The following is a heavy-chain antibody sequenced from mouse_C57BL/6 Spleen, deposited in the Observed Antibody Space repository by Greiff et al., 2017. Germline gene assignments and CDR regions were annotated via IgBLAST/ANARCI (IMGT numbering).Heavy chain of an antibody. CDR3: ARRRYYGSSYRSYFDY. CDR2: ISDGGSYT. CDR1: GFTFSSSA. Sequence: EVKLVESGGGLVKPGGSLKLSCAASGFTFSSSAMSWVRQTPEKRLEWVATISDGGSYTYYPDNVKGRFTISRDNAKNNLYLQMSHLKSEDTAMYYCARRRYYGSSYRSYFDYWGQGTTLTVSS. J-gene: IGHJ2*01. V-gene: IGHV5-4*03. D-gene: IGHD1-1*01.